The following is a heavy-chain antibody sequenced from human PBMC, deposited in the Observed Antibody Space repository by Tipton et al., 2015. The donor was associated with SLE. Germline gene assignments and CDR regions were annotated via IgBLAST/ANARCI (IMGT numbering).Heavy chain of an antibody. V-gene: IGHV4-59*11. CDR2: INYSGYT. J-gene: IGHJ4*02. Sequence: TLSLTCTVSGGSISSHYWSWIRRPPGKALEWIAYINYSGYTNYNPSLKSRATMSVDMSKNQFSLKLTSVTAADMAIYYCARVDTIYSFDYWGQGALVTVSS. CDR1: GGSISSHY. D-gene: IGHD3/OR15-3a*01. CDR3: ARVDTIYSFDY.